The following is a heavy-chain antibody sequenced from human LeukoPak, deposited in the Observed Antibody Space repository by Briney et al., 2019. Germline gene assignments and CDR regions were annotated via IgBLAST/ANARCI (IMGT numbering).Heavy chain of an antibody. D-gene: IGHD2-2*01. CDR3: AKAPAGPYFDY. J-gene: IGHJ4*02. V-gene: IGHV3-23*01. CDR2: ISGSGGST. CDR1: GFTFSSYA. Sequence: GGSLRLSCAASGFTFSSYAMSWVRQAPGKGLEWVSAISGSGGSTYYAYSVQVRFTISIDNSKNTLYLQMNSLRAKDTAVSYCAKAPAGPYFDYWGQGTLVTVSS.